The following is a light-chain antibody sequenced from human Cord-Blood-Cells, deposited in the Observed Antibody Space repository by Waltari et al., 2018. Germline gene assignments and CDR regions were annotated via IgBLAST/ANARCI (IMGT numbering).Light chain of an antibody. J-gene: IGKJ1*01. CDR2: GAS. V-gene: IGKV3-20*01. CDR1: QSVSSSY. CDR3: QQYGSSPWT. Sequence: EIVLTQSPGTLSLSPGERATLSCRASQSVSSSYLAWYQQKPGQAPRLLIYGASSRATGIPDRFSGSGSGTDFTLTIRLEAEDFVVYYCQQYGSSPWTFGQGTKVEIK.